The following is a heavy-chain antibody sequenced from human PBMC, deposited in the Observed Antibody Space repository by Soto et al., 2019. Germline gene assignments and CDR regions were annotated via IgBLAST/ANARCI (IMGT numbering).Heavy chain of an antibody. V-gene: IGHV4-59*01. CDR2: IYYSGST. CDR1: GCSISSYY. CDR3: ARGGGFWSGFDY. J-gene: IGHJ4*02. D-gene: IGHD3-3*01. Sequence: QVQLQESGPGLLKPSETLSLTCTVSGCSISSYYWSCIQQPPGKGLVRIGYIYYSGSTNYNPSLKRRVTISVDTSKNQFSLKLSSVTAADTAVYYCARGGGFWSGFDYWGQGTLVTVSS.